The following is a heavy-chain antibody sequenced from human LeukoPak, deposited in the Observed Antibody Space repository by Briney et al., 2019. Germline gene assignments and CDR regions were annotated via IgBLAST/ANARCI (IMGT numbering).Heavy chain of an antibody. CDR2: ISSSGSTI. CDR1: GFTFSSYD. V-gene: IGHV3-48*03. J-gene: IGHJ4*02. Sequence: GGSLRLSCAVSGFTFSSYDVKWVRQAPGKGLEWVSFISSSGSTINYADSVNGRFTISRDNAKNSLYLQMNSLRAEDTAVYYCVGGLRYTIIGGDYFWGQGTLVTVSS. CDR3: VGGLRYTIIGGDYF. D-gene: IGHD3-3*01.